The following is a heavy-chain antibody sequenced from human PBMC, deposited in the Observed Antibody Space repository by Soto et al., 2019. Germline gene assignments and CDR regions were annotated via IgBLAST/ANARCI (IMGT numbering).Heavy chain of an antibody. D-gene: IGHD1-26*01. CDR1: GGSISRGDYY. CDR3: ARDMGGSVVYYGFDL. J-gene: IGHJ3*01. Sequence: SETLSLTCTVSGGSISRGDYYWSWIRQPPGKGLEWVGYVFHSGSARYNPSLRSRVNISKATDKNQYSLKVTSVTPADTALYYCARDMGGSVVYYGFDLWGERTMVTV. CDR2: VFHSGSA. V-gene: IGHV4-61*08.